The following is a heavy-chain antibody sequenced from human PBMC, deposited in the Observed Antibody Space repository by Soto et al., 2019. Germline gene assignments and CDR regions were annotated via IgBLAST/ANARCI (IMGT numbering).Heavy chain of an antibody. CDR3: AGGQRNYGFDY. V-gene: IGHV1-8*01. CDR1: EYTFTIYD. CDR2: MNPNSGNT. J-gene: IGHJ4*02. D-gene: IGHD4-4*01. Sequence: GASVKVSCKASEYTFTIYDINWVRQATGQGLEWMGWMNPNSGNTGYAQKFQGRVTMTSDTSTSTAYMELSSLVSEDTAVYYCAGGQRNYGFDYWGQGXLVTVYS.